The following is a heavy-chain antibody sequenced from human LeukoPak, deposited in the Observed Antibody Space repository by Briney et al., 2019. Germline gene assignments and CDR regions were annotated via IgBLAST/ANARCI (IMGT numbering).Heavy chain of an antibody. D-gene: IGHD2-2*01. V-gene: IGHV5-51*01. J-gene: IGHJ4*01. CDR1: EYTFTDYW. CDR3: ATTLTNYCSSTSCYADH. CDR2: IYLRDSDA. Sequence: GESLKISCKVAEYTFTDYWIGWVRPMPGKGLEWVGIIYLRDSDARYRPSFQDQVTISADKSTRTAYLQWSSLKASDSAMYYCATTLTNYCSSTSCYADHWGQGTLVTVSS.